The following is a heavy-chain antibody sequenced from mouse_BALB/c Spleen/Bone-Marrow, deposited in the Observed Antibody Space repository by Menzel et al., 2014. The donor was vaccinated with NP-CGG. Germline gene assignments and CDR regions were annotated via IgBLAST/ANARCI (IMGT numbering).Heavy chain of an antibody. CDR2: ISSGGSYT. CDR3: ARDHYGYYTMDY. D-gene: IGHD1-2*01. CDR1: GFTYSSYA. J-gene: IGHJ4*01. Sequence: EVQLVESGGGLVKPGGSLKLSCAASGFTYSSYAMSWVRQSPEKRLEWVAEISSGGSYTYYPDTVTGRFTISRDNAKNTLYLEMSSLRSEDTAMYYCARDHYGYYTMDYWGLGTSVTVSS. V-gene: IGHV5-9-4*01.